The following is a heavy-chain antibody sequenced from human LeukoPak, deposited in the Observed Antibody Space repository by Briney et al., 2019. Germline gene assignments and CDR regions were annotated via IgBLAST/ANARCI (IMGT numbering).Heavy chain of an antibody. CDR1: GGSISSGDYY. Sequence: SQTLSLTCTVSGGSISSGDYYWSWIRQPPGKGLEWIGSIYYSGSTYYNPSLKSRVTISVDTSKNQFSLKLSSVTAADTAVYYCARVLRFLEWSRGYYFDYWGQGTLVTVSS. CDR2: IYYSGST. J-gene: IGHJ4*02. D-gene: IGHD3-3*01. V-gene: IGHV4-39*01. CDR3: ARVLRFLEWSRGYYFDY.